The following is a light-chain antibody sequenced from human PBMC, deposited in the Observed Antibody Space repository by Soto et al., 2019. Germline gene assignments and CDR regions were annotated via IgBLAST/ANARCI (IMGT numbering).Light chain of an antibody. CDR3: QSYDSSSVV. CDR2: GNS. J-gene: IGLJ2*01. CDR1: SSNIGAGYD. V-gene: IGLV1-40*01. Sequence: QSALTQPPSVSGAPGQRVTISCTGSSSNIGAGYDVHWYQQLPGTAPKLLIYGNSNRPSGVPDRFSGSKSGTSASLAITGLQAEDEADYYCQSYDSSSVVFGGGTKLTVL.